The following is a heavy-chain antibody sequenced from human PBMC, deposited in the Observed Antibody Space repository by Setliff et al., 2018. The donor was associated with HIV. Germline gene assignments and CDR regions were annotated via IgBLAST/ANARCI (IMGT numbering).Heavy chain of an antibody. Sequence: ASETLSLTCTVSGSSISSNYYWAWIRQAPGKGLEWIGCIDASANTYYIPSLKSRATISIDTSKNQLSLKLRSVTAADTAVYYCAREGTYCTNGVCYSMSPYYYYYYMDVWGKGTTVTVSS. J-gene: IGHJ6*03. D-gene: IGHD2-8*01. CDR3: AREGTYCTNGVCYSMSPYYYYYYMDV. CDR2: IDASANT. CDR1: GSSISSNYY. V-gene: IGHV4-38-2*02.